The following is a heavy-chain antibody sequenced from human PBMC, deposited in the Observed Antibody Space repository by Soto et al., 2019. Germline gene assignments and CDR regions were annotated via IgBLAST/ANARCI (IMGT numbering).Heavy chain of an antibody. J-gene: IGHJ4*02. CDR3: ARDRGIATYYFDY. D-gene: IGHD6-13*01. CDR2: IYYSGST. CDR1: GGSISSSNW. Sequence: SETLSLTCAVSGGSISSSNWWSWVRQPPGKGLEWIGYIYYSGSTNYNPSLKSRVTISVDTSKNQFSLKLSSVTAADTAIYYCARDRGIATYYFDYWGQGTLVTVSS. V-gene: IGHV4-4*02.